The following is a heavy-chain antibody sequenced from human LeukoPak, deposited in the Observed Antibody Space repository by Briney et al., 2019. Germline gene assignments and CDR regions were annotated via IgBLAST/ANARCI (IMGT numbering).Heavy chain of an antibody. V-gene: IGHV1-18*01. D-gene: IGHD3-9*01. Sequence: ASVKVSCKASGYTFTSYGISWVRQAPGQGLEWMGWISAYNGNTNYAQKLQGRVTMTTDTSTSTAYMELRSLRSDDTAVYYCARVTYYDILTGYNPRFDYWGQGTLVTVSS. CDR3: ARVTYYDILTGYNPRFDY. CDR2: ISAYNGNT. CDR1: GYTFTSYG. J-gene: IGHJ4*02.